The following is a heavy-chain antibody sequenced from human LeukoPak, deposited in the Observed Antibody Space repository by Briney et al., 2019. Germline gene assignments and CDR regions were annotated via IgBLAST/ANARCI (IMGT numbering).Heavy chain of an antibody. D-gene: IGHD3-9*01. Sequence: PGGSLRLSCAASGFTVSSNYMNWVRQAPGKGLEWVSFIYSGGTTYYADSVKGRFTISRDNSKNTLFLQMNSLRAEDTAVYYCARDHWFAHLDYWGQGTLVTVSS. CDR1: GFTVSSNY. CDR3: ARDHWFAHLDY. J-gene: IGHJ4*02. V-gene: IGHV3-53*01. CDR2: IYSGGTT.